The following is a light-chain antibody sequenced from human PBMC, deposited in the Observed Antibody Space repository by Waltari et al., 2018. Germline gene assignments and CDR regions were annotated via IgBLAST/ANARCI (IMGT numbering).Light chain of an antibody. Sequence: EIVLTQSPATLSLSPGERATLSCRASQSVSSYLAWYQQKPGQAPRLLIYGASNRATGIPARFSGSGSGTDFTLTISSLEPEDFAVYYCQQRSNWPPMYTLGQGTKLEIK. CDR2: GAS. CDR3: QQRSNWPPMYT. J-gene: IGKJ2*01. CDR1: QSVSSY. V-gene: IGKV3-11*01.